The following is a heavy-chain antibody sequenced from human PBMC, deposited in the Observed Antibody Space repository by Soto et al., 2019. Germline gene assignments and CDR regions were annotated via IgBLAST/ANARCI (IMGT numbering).Heavy chain of an antibody. CDR2: ISYDGSNK. CDR1: GFTFSSYA. V-gene: IGHV3-30-3*01. Sequence: PGGSLRLSCAASGFTFSSYAMHWVRQAPGKGLEWVAVISYDGSNKYYADSVKGRFTISRDNSKNTLYLQMNSLRAEGTAVYYCARDGIVGGTTVRFFDFCGQGTLVTGSA. J-gene: IGHJ4*02. CDR3: ARDGIVGGTTVRFFDF. D-gene: IGHD1-26*01.